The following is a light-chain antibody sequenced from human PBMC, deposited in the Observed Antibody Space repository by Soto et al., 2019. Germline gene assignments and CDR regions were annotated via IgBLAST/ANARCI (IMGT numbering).Light chain of an antibody. J-gene: IGKJ1*01. CDR3: HHYGISPPT. Sequence: EVVLTQSTVTLSLSPGERATLSCRASQSVSGSDLAWYKQKPGQAPRLLISGVSNRATGTPDRFSGSGSGTDFTLTISSLEREDFAVFYCHHYGISPPTFGPGTKVEI. CDR1: QSVSGSD. V-gene: IGKV3-20*01. CDR2: GVS.